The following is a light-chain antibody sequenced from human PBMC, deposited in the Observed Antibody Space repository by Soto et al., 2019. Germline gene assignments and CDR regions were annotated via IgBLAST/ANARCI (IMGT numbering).Light chain of an antibody. CDR1: SSNVGSYNL. CDR3: CSYAGSDTMI. Sequence: QSVLTQPASVSGSPGQSITISCTGTSSNVGSYNLVSWYQQHPGEAPKLMIYEASKRPSGVSNRFSGSKSGNTASLTISGLQAEDEADYYCCSYAGSDTMIFDGGTKLTVL. CDR2: EAS. V-gene: IGLV2-23*01. J-gene: IGLJ2*01.